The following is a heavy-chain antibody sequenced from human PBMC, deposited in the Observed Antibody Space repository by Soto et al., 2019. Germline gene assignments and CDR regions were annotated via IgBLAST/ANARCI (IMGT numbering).Heavy chain of an antibody. J-gene: IGHJ4*02. CDR1: GDSVSSNSAA. CDR3: ARGQNLGGYFDY. Sequence: SQTLSLTCAISGDSVSSNSAAWNWIRQSPSRCLEWLGRTYYRSKWDNDYAVSVKSRITINPDTSKKQFSQQLKSVTPEDTAVYYCARGQNLGGYFDYWGQGTLVTVSS. V-gene: IGHV6-1*01. CDR2: TYYRSKWDN. D-gene: IGHD3-16*01.